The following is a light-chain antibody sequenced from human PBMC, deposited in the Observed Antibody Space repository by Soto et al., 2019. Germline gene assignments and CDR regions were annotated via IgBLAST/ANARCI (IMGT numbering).Light chain of an antibody. CDR1: SSDIGRYNY. CDR2: DVS. V-gene: IGLV2-14*01. CDR3: SSYISSSTYV. J-gene: IGLJ1*01. Sequence: QSVLPQPASLSGSPGQSITISCTGTSSDIGRYNYVSWYQQYPGKAPKFMIYDVSNRPSGVSNRFSGSKSGNTASLTISGLQAEDEADYYCSSYISSSTYVFGTGTKVTVL.